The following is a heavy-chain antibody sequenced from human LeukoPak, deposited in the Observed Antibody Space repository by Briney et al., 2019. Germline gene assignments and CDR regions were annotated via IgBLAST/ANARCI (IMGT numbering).Heavy chain of an antibody. Sequence: KPSETLSLTCTVSGGSISSYYWSWIRQPPGKGLEWIGYIYYSGSTNYNPSLKSQVTISVDTSKNQFSLKLSSVTAADTAVYYCARVVNYYGSSGYYPHRPNWFDPWGQGTLVTVSS. CDR1: GGSISSYY. CDR2: IYYSGST. D-gene: IGHD3-22*01. V-gene: IGHV4-59*01. J-gene: IGHJ5*02. CDR3: ARVVNYYGSSGYYPHRPNWFDP.